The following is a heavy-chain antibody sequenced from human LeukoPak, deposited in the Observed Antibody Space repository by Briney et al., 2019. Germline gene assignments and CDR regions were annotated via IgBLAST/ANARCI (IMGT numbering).Heavy chain of an antibody. Sequence: GASVKVSCKASGYTFTSYGISWVRQAPGQGLEWMGWISAHNGNTNYAQKLQGRVTMTTDTSTSTAYMELRSLRSDDTAVYYCARVISGYYDSSGYFPGPGYYYMDVWGKGTTVTISS. CDR1: GYTFTSYG. CDR2: ISAHNGNT. CDR3: ARVISGYYDSSGYFPGPGYYYMDV. D-gene: IGHD3-22*01. V-gene: IGHV1-18*01. J-gene: IGHJ6*03.